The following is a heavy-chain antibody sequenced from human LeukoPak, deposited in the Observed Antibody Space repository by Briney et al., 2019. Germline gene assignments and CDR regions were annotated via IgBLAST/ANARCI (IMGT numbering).Heavy chain of an antibody. V-gene: IGHV5-51*01. CDR2: IYPGDSDS. D-gene: IGHD2/OR15-2a*01. CDR1: GYSFTNYW. J-gene: IGHJ4*02. CDR3: ARRTGNILDY. Sequence: LGESLKISCKGSGYSFTNYWIGWVRQMPGKGLEWMGIIYPGDSDSRYSPSFQGQVSMSADKSISTAYLQWSSLKASDTAMYYCARRTGNILDYWGQGTLVTVSS.